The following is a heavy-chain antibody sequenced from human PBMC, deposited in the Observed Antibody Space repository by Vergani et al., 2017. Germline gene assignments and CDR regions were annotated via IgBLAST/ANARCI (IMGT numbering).Heavy chain of an antibody. Sequence: QVQLQESGPGLVKPSETLSLTCTVSGGSISSADYYWSWIRQHPGKVLEWIGYIYYSGSSYYNPSLESRVTISLDTSKNQFSLKLSSVTAADTAVYYCAREGLYYDSRGYRGRWFDPWGQGTLVTVSS. J-gene: IGHJ5*02. V-gene: IGHV4-31*03. D-gene: IGHD3-22*01. CDR2: IYYSGSS. CDR3: AREGLYYDSRGYRGRWFDP. CDR1: GGSISSADYY.